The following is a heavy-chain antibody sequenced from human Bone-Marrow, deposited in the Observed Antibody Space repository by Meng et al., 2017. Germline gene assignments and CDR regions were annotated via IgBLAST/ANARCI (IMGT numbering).Heavy chain of an antibody. CDR1: GDSISSSSDY. CDR3: ARRDYFDY. J-gene: IGHJ4*02. V-gene: IGHV4-39*01. Sequence: QLQLQESGPGLVKPSETLSLTCIVSGDSISSSSDYWGWIRQPPGKRLEWIGSIYYSGSTYYNPSLKSRVTISVDTSKNQFSLTLSSVTAADTAVYYCARRDYFDYWGQGTLVTVSS. CDR2: IYYSGST.